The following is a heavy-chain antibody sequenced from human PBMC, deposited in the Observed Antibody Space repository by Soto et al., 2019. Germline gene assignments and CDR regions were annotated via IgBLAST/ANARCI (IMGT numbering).Heavy chain of an antibody. CDR1: GGSISSSSYY. CDR3: ARKTICGVVSSEAPDY. CDR2: IYYSGST. J-gene: IGHJ4*02. D-gene: IGHD3-3*01. V-gene: IGHV4-39*01. Sequence: SETLSLTCTVSGGSISSSSYYWGWIRQPPGKGLEWIGSIYYSGSTYYNPSLKSRVTITVDTSKNQFSLKLSSVTAADTAVYYCARKTICGVVSSEAPDYWGQGTLVTVPS.